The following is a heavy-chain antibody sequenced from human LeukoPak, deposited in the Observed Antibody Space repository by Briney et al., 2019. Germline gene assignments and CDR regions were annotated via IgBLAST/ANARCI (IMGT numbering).Heavy chain of an antibody. CDR1: GGSFSGYY. CDR2: INHSGST. D-gene: IGHD2-2*01. Sequence: SETLSLTCAVYGGSFSGYYWSWIRQPPGKGLEWIGEINHSGSTNYNPSLKSRVTISVDTSKNQFSLKLSSVTAADTAVYYCARRYPAVSTGGNWFDPWGQGTLVTVSS. V-gene: IGHV4-34*01. J-gene: IGHJ5*02. CDR3: ARRYPAVSTGGNWFDP.